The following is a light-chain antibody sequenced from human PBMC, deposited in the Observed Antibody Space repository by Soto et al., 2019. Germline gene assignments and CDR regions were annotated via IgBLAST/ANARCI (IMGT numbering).Light chain of an antibody. Sequence: QSVLTQPPSVSGAPGQRVTISCTGSSSNIGAGYDVHWYQQLPGTAPKLLIYGNSNRPSGVPDRFSGSKSGTSASLAITGLQAEDEADYYCQSYDSSLSGRWVFGGGTKLNVL. J-gene: IGLJ3*02. CDR3: QSYDSSLSGRWV. V-gene: IGLV1-40*01. CDR2: GNS. CDR1: SSNIGAGYD.